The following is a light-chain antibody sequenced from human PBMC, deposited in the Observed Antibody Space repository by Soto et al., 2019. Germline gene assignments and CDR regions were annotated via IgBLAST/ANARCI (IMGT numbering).Light chain of an antibody. J-gene: IGLJ1*01. CDR3: SSDTSSRIL. Sequence: QSVLTQPPSVSGAPGQRVTISCTGTSSDVGSYNYVSWYQQHPGKDPKLTIYQVSDRPSGISSRFSGSKSGNTASLTSSGLQTEDEADYYCSSDTSSRILFGTGTKVTV. CDR1: SSDVGSYNY. CDR2: QVS. V-gene: IGLV2-14*03.